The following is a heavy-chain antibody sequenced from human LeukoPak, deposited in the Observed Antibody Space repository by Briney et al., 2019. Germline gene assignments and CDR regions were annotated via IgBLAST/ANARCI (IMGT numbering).Heavy chain of an antibody. Sequence: PGGSLRLSCAASGFTFSSYWMSWVRQAPGKGLEWVANIKQEGSEKYYVDSVKGRFTIPRDNAKNSLYLQMNSLRDEDTAVYYCARVGRASLQLWLSSGWFDYWAQGTLVTVSS. CDR1: GFTFSSYW. J-gene: IGHJ4*02. CDR3: ARVGRASLQLWLSSGWFDY. CDR2: IKQEGSEK. D-gene: IGHD5-18*01. V-gene: IGHV3-7*01.